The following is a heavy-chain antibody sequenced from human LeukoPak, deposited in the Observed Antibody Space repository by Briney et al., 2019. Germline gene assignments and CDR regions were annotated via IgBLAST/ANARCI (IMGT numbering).Heavy chain of an antibody. CDR2: ISGSGGST. V-gene: IGHV3-23*01. J-gene: IGHJ4*02. CDR1: GFTFSSYA. CDR3: AKTDILLWFGELFSVDY. Sequence: QSGGSLRLSCAASGFTFSSYAMSWVRQAPGKGLEWVSAISGSGGSTYYADSVKGRFTISRDNSKNTLYLQMNSLRAEDTAVYYCAKTDILLWFGELFSVDYWGQGTLVTVSS. D-gene: IGHD3-10*01.